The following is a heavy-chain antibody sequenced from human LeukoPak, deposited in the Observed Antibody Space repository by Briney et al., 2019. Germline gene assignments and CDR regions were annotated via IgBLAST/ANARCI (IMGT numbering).Heavy chain of an antibody. V-gene: IGHV3-23*01. Sequence: GGSLRLSCTASGLIFRNYAMTWVRQAPRKGLEWVSTISGDGTETFYADSVKGRFTISRDNSKNTHYLQMSSLRAEDTGIYYCAKGGHYSFFAYWGQGTLVTVSS. CDR2: ISGDGTET. D-gene: IGHD4-11*01. J-gene: IGHJ4*02. CDR1: GLIFRNYA. CDR3: AKGGHYSFFAY.